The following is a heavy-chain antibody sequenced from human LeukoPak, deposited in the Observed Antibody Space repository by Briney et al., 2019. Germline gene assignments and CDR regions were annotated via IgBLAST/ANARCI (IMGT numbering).Heavy chain of an antibody. CDR3: ARDPPLGIAATGIDAFDI. V-gene: IGHV3-30-3*01. CDR1: GFTFSSYV. CDR2: ISFGGSNK. J-gene: IGHJ3*02. D-gene: IGHD6-13*01. Sequence: GRSLRLSCAASGFTFSSYVMHWVRQAPGEGLEWVAVISFGGSNKYYGDSLKGRFTISRDNSKNTLYLQMNSLRGEDMAIYYCARDPPLGIAATGIDAFDIWGQGTMVTVSS.